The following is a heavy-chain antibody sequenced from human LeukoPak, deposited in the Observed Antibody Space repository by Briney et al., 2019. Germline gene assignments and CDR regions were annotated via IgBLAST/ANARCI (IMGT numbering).Heavy chain of an antibody. CDR3: AHRLRTYYYGSESYYNLFDY. V-gene: IGHV2-5*02. D-gene: IGHD3-10*01. Sequence: SGPTLVKPTQTLTLTSTFSGFSLSTSGVGVGWIRQPPGKALEWLALIYWDDDKRYSPSLKSRLTITKDTSKNQVVLTMTNMDPVDTATYYCAHRLRTYYYGSESYYNLFDYWGQGTLVTVSS. CDR1: GFSLSTSGVG. J-gene: IGHJ4*02. CDR2: IYWDDDK.